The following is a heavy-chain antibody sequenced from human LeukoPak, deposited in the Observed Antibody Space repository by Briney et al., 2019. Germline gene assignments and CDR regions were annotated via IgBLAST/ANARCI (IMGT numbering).Heavy chain of an antibody. CDR2: VSSSGSTI. V-gene: IGHV3-48*03. Sequence: GGSLRLSCAASGFTFSSYEMNWVRQAPGKGLEWVSYVSSSGSTIYYADSVKGRFTISRGNAKNSLYLQMNSLRAEDTAVYYCAELGITMIGGVWGKGTTVTISS. D-gene: IGHD3-10*02. CDR3: AELGITMIGGV. J-gene: IGHJ6*04. CDR1: GFTFSSYE.